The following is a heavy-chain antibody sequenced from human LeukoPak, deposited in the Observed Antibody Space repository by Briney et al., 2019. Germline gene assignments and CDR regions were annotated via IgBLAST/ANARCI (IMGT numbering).Heavy chain of an antibody. CDR1: GGTFSSYA. D-gene: IGHD3-22*01. CDR3: ARREYYYDSSGYSYDAFDI. J-gene: IGHJ3*02. CDR2: IIPIFGTA. Sequence: GASVKVSCKASGGTFSSYAISWVRQAPGQGLEWMGEIIPIFGTANYAQKFQGRVTITADKSTSTAYMELSSLRSEDTAVYYCARREYYYDSSGYSYDAFDIWGQGTMVTVSS. V-gene: IGHV1-69*06.